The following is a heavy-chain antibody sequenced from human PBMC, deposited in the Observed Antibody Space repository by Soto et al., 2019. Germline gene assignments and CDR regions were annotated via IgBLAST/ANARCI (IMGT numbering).Heavy chain of an antibody. J-gene: IGHJ4*02. Sequence: SETLSLTCAVSSGSISSSNWWSWVRQPPGKGLEWIGEIYHSGSTNYNPSLKSRVTISVDKSKNQFSLKLSSVTAADTAVYYCARANDYIWGSYHYFDYWGQGTLVTVSS. CDR2: IYHSGST. CDR3: ARANDYIWGSYHYFDY. CDR1: SGSISSSNW. V-gene: IGHV4-4*02. D-gene: IGHD3-16*01.